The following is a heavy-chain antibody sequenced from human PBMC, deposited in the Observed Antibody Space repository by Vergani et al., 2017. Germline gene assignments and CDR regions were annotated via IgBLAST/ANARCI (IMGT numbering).Heavy chain of an antibody. J-gene: IGHJ4*02. CDR3: ARQKGYSSSSFDY. V-gene: IGHV3-30-3*01. CDR2: ISYDGSNK. Sequence: QVQLVESVGGVVQPGRSLRLSCAASGFTFSSYAMHWVRQAPGKGLEWVAVISYDGSNKYYADSVKGRFTISRDNSKNTLYLQMNSLRAEDTAVYYCARQKGYSSSSFDYWGQGTLVTVSS. CDR1: GFTFSSYA. D-gene: IGHD6-6*01.